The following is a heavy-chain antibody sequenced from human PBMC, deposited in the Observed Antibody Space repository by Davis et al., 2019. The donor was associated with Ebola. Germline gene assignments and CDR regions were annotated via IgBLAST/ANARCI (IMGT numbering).Heavy chain of an antibody. J-gene: IGHJ3*02. Sequence: PGGSLRLSCAASGFTFSSYWMHWVRQAPGKGLVWVSRINSDGSSTSYADSVKGRFTISRDNAKNTLYLQMNSLRAEDTAVYYCARVLHYYDSSGYHDAFDIWGQGTMVTVSS. CDR1: GFTFSSYW. CDR3: ARVLHYYDSSGYHDAFDI. CDR2: INSDGSST. D-gene: IGHD3-22*01. V-gene: IGHV3-74*01.